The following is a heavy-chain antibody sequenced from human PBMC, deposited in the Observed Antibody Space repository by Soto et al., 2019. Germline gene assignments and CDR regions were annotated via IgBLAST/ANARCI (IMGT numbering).Heavy chain of an antibody. CDR3: ARGWQLDPIDY. CDR1: GLSVSDAY. CDR2: IKSKADGGAT. D-gene: IGHD6-13*01. J-gene: IGHJ4*02. V-gene: IGHV3-15*05. Sequence: EVQLVDSGGGLVKPGGSLRLSCAVSGLSVSDAYMDWVRQAPGKGLEWVGRIKSKADGGATDFAAPVKGRFTISRDKSKNTVDLQMNRLRDEDTAVYYCARGWQLDPIDYWGQGTLVTVSS.